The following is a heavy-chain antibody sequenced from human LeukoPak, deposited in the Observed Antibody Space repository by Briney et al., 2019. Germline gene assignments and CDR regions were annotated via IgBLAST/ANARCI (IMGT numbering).Heavy chain of an antibody. CDR3: AREGVYSSGWYWGNYFDY. CDR1: GYSISRGYY. V-gene: IGHV4-38-2*02. CDR2: IHHSGST. D-gene: IGHD6-19*01. Sequence: SETLSLTCTVSGYSISRGYYWGWIRQPPGKGLEWIGTIHHSGSTYNSPSLKSRVTISVDTSKNQFSLKLSSVTAADTAVYYCAREGVYSSGWYWGNYFDYWGQGTLVTVSS. J-gene: IGHJ4*02.